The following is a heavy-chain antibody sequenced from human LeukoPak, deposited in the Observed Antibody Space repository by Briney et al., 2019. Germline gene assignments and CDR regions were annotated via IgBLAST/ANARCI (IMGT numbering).Heavy chain of an antibody. CDR3: ARHRSPRWLQYLCYFDY. CDR1: GFTFSDYY. Sequence: GSLRLSCAASGFTFSDYYMSWIRQPPGKGLEWIGSIYYSGSTYYNPSLKSRVTISVDTSKNQFSLKLSSVTAADTAVYYCARHRSPRWLQYLCYFDYWGQGTLVTVSS. V-gene: IGHV4-39*01. D-gene: IGHD5-24*01. J-gene: IGHJ4*02. CDR2: IYYSGST.